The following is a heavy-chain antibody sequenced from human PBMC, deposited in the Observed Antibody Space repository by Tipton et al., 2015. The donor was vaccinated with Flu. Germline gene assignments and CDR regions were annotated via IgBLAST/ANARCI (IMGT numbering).Heavy chain of an antibody. D-gene: IGHD3-22*01. CDR1: GFTFSSYS. CDR3: ARGGGGYYYGYYYYMDV. CDR2: ISSSSSTI. Sequence: SLRLSCAASGFTFSSYSMNWVRQAPGKGLEWVSYISSSSSTIYYADSVKGRFTISRDNVKNSLYLQMNSLRAEDTAVYYCARGGGGYYYGYYYYMDVWGKGTTVTVSS. V-gene: IGHV3-48*01. J-gene: IGHJ6*03.